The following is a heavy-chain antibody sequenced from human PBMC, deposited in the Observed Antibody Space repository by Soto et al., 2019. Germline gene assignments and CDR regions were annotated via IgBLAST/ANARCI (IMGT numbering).Heavy chain of an antibody. D-gene: IGHD5-12*01. CDR1: GFTFSSYA. Sequence: GGSLRLSCAASGFTFSSYAMHWVRQAPGKGLEWVAVISYDGSNKYYADSVKGRFTISRDNSKNTLYLQMNSLRAEDTAVYYCARDPESGYSGYETPHFDYWGQGTLVTVSS. V-gene: IGHV3-30-3*01. CDR2: ISYDGSNK. J-gene: IGHJ4*02. CDR3: ARDPESGYSGYETPHFDY.